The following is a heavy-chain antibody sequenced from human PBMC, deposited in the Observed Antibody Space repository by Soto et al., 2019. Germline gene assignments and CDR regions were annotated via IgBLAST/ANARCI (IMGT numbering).Heavy chain of an antibody. V-gene: IGHV3-23*01. D-gene: IGHD1-26*01. CDR2: ISGSGGST. J-gene: IGHJ4*02. Sequence: PGGSLRLSCAASGFTFSSYAMSWVRQAPGEGLEWVSAISGSGGSTYYADSVKGRFTISRDNSKNTLYLQMNSLRAEDTAVYYCAKDIVGVRTNFDYWGQGTLVTVSS. CDR3: AKDIVGVRTNFDY. CDR1: GFTFSSYA.